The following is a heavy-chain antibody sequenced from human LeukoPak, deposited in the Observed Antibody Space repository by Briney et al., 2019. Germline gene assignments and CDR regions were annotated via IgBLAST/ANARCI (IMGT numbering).Heavy chain of an antibody. CDR1: GFTFSSYA. J-gene: IGHJ4*02. CDR2: ITGSSGRT. CDR3: LRSGGGRASN. D-gene: IGHD2-15*01. Sequence: GGSLRLSCAASGFTFSSYAMNWVRQAPGKVLEWVSAITGSSGRTYYADSVKRRFTISRDDSQNTLYLQMSSLRAEYKAVYYSLRSGGGRASNWGQGTLVTVSS. V-gene: IGHV3-23*01.